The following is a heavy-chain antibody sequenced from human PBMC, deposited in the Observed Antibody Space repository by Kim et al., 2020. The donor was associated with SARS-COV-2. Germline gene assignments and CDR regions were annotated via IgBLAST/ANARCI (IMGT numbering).Heavy chain of an antibody. J-gene: IGHJ5*02. D-gene: IGHD5-18*01. CDR3: ARATAMVNLDWFDP. Sequence: SETLSLTCAVYGGSFSGYYWSWIRQPPGKGLEWIGEINHIGSTNYNPSLKSRVTISVDTSKNQFSLKLSSVTAADTAVYYCARATAMVNLDWFDPWGQGTLVTVSS. CDR1: GGSFSGYY. CDR2: INHIGST. V-gene: IGHV4-34*01.